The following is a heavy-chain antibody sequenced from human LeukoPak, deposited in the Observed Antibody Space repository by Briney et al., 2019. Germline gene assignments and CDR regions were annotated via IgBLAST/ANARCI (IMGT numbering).Heavy chain of an antibody. Sequence: GGPLRLSCAASGFTFSSYSMIWVRQGPGIGPEGVSSISSSSSYICSAESVKGRFTISRDNAKNSLYLQMNSLRAEDTAVYYGARDQYYYDSTEYYDANNFDFWGQGTLVTVSS. CDR1: GFTFSSYS. CDR3: ARDQYYYDSTEYYDANNFDF. D-gene: IGHD3-22*01. V-gene: IGHV3-21*01. J-gene: IGHJ4*02. CDR2: ISSSSSYI.